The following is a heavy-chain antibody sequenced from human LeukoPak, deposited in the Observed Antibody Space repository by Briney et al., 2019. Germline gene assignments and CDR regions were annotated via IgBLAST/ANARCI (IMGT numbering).Heavy chain of an antibody. J-gene: IGHJ5*02. CDR2: INHSGST. CDR1: GGSFSGYY. CDR3: ASLVATLNQNWFDP. D-gene: IGHD5-12*01. Sequence: SETLSLTCAVYGGSFSGYYWSWIRQPPGKGLEWIGEINHSGSTNYNPSLKSRVTISVDTSKNQFSLKLSSVTAADTAVYYCASLVATLNQNWFDPWGQGTLVTVSS. V-gene: IGHV4-34*01.